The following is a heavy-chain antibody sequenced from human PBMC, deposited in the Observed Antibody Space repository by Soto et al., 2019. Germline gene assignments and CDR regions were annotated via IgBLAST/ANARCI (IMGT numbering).Heavy chain of an antibody. CDR2: ISSSSSTI. Sequence: GSMRLSCAASGFTFSSYSMNWVSQAPGKGLEWVSYISSSSSTIYYADSVKGRFTISRDNGKNALYLQMNSLRDEDPAVDYCARGHIYYYVWWSSRYLFDYWGQGTLVTVSS. J-gene: IGHJ4*02. D-gene: IGHD3-16*02. CDR3: ARGHIYYYVWWSSRYLFDY. CDR1: GFTFSSYS. V-gene: IGHV3-48*02.